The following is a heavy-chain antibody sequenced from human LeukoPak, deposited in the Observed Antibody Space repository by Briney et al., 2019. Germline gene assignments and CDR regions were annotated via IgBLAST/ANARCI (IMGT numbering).Heavy chain of an antibody. D-gene: IGHD6-13*01. CDR1: GFTFNSYA. V-gene: IGHV3-23*01. CDR3: ASKIPGIAAATGY. J-gene: IGHJ4*02. Sequence: GGSLRLSCAASGFTFNSYAMSWVRQAPGKGLEWVSVISGSGVSTHYADSVKGRFTISRDNSKNTLYLQMNSLRAEDTAVYYCASKIPGIAAATGYWGQGTLVTVSS. CDR2: ISGSGVST.